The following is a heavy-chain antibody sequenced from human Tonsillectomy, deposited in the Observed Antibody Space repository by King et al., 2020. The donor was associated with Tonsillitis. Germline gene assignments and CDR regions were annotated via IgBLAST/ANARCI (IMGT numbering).Heavy chain of an antibody. CDR3: ASQGPIVGADDAFDI. D-gene: IGHD1-26*01. V-gene: IGHV3-20*04. CDR1: GFTFDDYG. Sequence: VQLVESGGGVVRPGGSLRLSCAASGFTFDDYGMSWVRQAPGKGLEWVSGVTWNRGSTGYADSVKGRFTISRDNAKNSLYLQMNYLRAEDTALYFCASQGPIVGADDAFDIWGQGTMVTVSS. CDR2: VTWNRGST. J-gene: IGHJ3*02.